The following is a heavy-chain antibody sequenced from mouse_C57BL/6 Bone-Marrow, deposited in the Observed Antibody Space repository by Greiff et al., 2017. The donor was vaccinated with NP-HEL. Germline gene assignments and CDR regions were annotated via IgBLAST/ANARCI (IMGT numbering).Heavy chain of an antibody. CDR3: ARIYDGYQYWYFDV. V-gene: IGHV1-26*01. CDR1: GYTFTDYY. J-gene: IGHJ1*03. D-gene: IGHD2-3*01. Sequence: EVQLQQSGPELVKPGASVKISCKASGYTFTDYYMNWVKQSHGKSLEWIGDINPNNGGTSYNQKFKGKATLTVDKSSSTAYMELRSLTSEDSAVYYCARIYDGYQYWYFDVWGTGTTVTVSS. CDR2: INPNNGGT.